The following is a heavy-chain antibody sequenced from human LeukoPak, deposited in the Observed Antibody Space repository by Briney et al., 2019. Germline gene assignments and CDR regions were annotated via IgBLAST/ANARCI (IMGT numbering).Heavy chain of an antibody. D-gene: IGHD4-17*01. Sequence: SETLSLTCTVSGGSISSNAYYWAWIRQPPGKGLEWIGSIYSSVSTYYNPSLKSRVTISVDTSKNQFSLKMSSVTAADTAVYYCARDSTPYGHSGYWGQGTLVTVSP. CDR3: ARDSTPYGHSGY. CDR1: GGSISSNAYY. J-gene: IGHJ4*02. V-gene: IGHV4-39*07. CDR2: IYSSVST.